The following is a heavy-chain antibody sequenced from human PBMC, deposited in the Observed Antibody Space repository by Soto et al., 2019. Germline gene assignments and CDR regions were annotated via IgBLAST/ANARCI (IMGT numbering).Heavy chain of an antibody. V-gene: IGHV4-4*02. D-gene: IGHD6-13*01. CDR1: GGSISSSNW. CDR2: IYHSGST. CDR3: ARDRGGDIAAAGSRYYYYGMDV. J-gene: IGHJ6*02. Sequence: QVQLQESGPGLVKPSGTLSLTCAVSGGSISSSNWWSWVRQPPGKGLEWIGEIYHSGSTNYNPSRQSRVTISVDKSKNQFSLKLSSVTAADTAVYYCARDRGGDIAAAGSRYYYYGMDVWGQGTTVTVSS.